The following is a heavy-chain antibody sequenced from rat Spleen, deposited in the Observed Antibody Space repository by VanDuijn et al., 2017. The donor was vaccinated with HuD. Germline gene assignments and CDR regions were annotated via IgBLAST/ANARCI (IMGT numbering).Heavy chain of an antibody. D-gene: IGHD1-1*01. CDR3: ERHGDYYSGDYVMDA. CDR2: ITTGGDNT. V-gene: IGHV5-25*01. Sequence: EVQLVESGGGLVQPGRSMKLSCAASGFTFSNYYMAWVRQAPTKGLEWVASITTGGDNTYYRDSVKGRFTISRDNAKSTLYLQMDSLRSEDTATYYSERHGDYYSGDYVMDAWGQGASVTVSS. CDR1: GFTFSNYY. J-gene: IGHJ4*01.